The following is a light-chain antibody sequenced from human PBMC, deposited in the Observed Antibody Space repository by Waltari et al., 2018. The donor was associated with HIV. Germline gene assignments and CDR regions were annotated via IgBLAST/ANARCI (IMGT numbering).Light chain of an antibody. CDR1: NSLLHSAGKTY. CDR3: MPSIHLLYT. CDR2: VAS. Sequence: DIVLTQTPVSLSVTPGQPASIPCKSSNSLLHSAGKTYLYWYLQKPGQPPQLLVYVASNRSAGVPDLFSGSGSGTHDALDISRVEAANIVVYYCMPSIHLLYTFGQGTKLELK. V-gene: IGKV2D-29*01. J-gene: IGKJ2*01.